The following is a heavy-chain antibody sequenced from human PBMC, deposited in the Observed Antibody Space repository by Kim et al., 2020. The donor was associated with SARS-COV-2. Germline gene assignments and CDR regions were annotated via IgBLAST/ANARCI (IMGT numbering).Heavy chain of an antibody. CDR1: GFTFDDYG. J-gene: IGHJ4*02. D-gene: IGHD6-19*01. CDR2: INWNGGST. CDR3: RIAVAGLDY. V-gene: IGHV3-20*01. Sequence: GGSPRLSCAASGFTFDDYGMSRVRQAPGKGLEWVSGINWNGGSTGYADSVKGRFTISRDNAKNSLYLKMNSLRAEETALYHCRIAVAGLDYWGQGTLVTVST.